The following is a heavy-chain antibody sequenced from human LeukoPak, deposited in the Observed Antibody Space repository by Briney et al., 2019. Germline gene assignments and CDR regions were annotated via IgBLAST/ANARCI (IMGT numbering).Heavy chain of an antibody. CDR1: GGSIISSDYH. D-gene: IGHD3-3*01. Sequence: PSETLSLTCTVSGGSIISSDYHWGWVRQPPGKGLEWIGTISYSGNTNYNPSLKSRVTISVDTSKNQFSLKLSSVTAADTAVYYCARLYYDFWSGYYTFDYWGQGTLVTVSS. J-gene: IGHJ4*02. CDR3: ARLYYDFWSGYYTFDY. CDR2: ISYSGNT. V-gene: IGHV4-39*07.